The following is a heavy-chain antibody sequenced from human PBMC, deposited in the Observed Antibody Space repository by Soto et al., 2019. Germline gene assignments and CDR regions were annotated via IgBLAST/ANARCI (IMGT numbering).Heavy chain of an antibody. Sequence: SETLSLTCVGSGGSLTRSTYYWGRIRQPPEKGLGWIGSTSSVGSTYYSPSPKSRVSIFVDTSKNQFSPELSSVTAADTAVYYCARQMCGSSSCRDWYFDLWGRGTLVTVSS. CDR1: GGSLTRSTYY. D-gene: IGHD2-2*01. CDR3: ARQMCGSSSCRDWYFDL. CDR2: TSSVGST. J-gene: IGHJ2*01. V-gene: IGHV4-39*01.